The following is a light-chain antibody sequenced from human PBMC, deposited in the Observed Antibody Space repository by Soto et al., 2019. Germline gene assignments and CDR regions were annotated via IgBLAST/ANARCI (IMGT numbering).Light chain of an antibody. CDR3: MQDLQTPPT. J-gene: IGKJ2*01. CDR1: QSLLNGNGYNY. Sequence: DIVTTQSPLSLPVTPGEPASISCRSSQSLLNGNGYNYLDWYLRKPGQSPQLLIYLGSSQASGVRNRFSGTDPGTDFKLRIRREEAEYVVIYYCMQDLQTPPTLSPGPNLEIK. V-gene: IGKV2-28*01. CDR2: LGS.